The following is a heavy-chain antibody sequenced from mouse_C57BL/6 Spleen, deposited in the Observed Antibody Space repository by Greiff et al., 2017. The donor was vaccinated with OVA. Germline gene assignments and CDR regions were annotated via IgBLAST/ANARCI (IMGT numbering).Heavy chain of an antibody. CDR2: IYPSDSET. D-gene: IGHD1-1*01. CDR3: ARGLLRGAY. Sequence: QVQLKQPGAELVRPGSSVKLSCKASGYTFTSYWMDWVKQRPGQGLEWIGNIYPSDSETHYNQKFKDKATLTVDKSSSTAYMQLSSLTSEDSAVYYCARGLLRGAYWGQGTLVTVSA. CDR1: GYTFTSYW. J-gene: IGHJ3*01. V-gene: IGHV1-61*01.